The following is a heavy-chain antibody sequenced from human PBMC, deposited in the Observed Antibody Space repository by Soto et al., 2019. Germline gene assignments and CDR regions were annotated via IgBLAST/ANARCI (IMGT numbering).Heavy chain of an antibody. CDR1: GFTFRDYG. D-gene: IGHD2-15*01. Sequence: QVQLVESGGGVVQPGGSLRLSCEASGFTFRDYGFHWVRQAPGKGLEWVAVIYYDGSGSDHEDSVRGRFIFSRDISTNTLYLQMNSLRAEDTAVYYCVRDDCSGGTCYGGYWGQGTLVTVSS. CDR2: IYYDGSGS. J-gene: IGHJ4*02. CDR3: VRDDCSGGTCYGGY. V-gene: IGHV3-33*01.